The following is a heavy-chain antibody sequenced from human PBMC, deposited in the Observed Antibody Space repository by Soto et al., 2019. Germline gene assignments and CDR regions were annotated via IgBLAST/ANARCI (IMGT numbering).Heavy chain of an antibody. CDR3: ATGSFTSTGGRIGYHYNAMDV. CDR1: GGTFSSHS. CDR2: IIPIFGPA. J-gene: IGHJ6*02. V-gene: IGHV1-69*13. Sequence: ASVKVSCKSSGGTFSSHSINWVRQAPGQGLEWMGGIIPIFGPANFAKRFQGRVTITADESTTTAYMELSSLTSEDTAVYYCATGSFTSTGGRIGYHYNAMDVWGQGTTVTVSS. D-gene: IGHD1-1*01.